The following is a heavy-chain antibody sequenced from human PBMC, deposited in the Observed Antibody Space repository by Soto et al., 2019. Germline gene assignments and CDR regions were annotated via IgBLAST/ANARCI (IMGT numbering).Heavy chain of an antibody. J-gene: IGHJ6*02. V-gene: IGHV1-18*01. CDR1: GYTFTSYG. CDR2: ISAYNGNT. Sequence: VASVKVSCKASGYTFTSYGISWVRQAPGQGLEWMGWISAYNGNTNYAQKLQGRATMTTDTSTSTAYMELRSLRSDDTAVYYCARDPAGPYDFWSGYFVPYYYYYYGMDVWGQGTTVTVSS. D-gene: IGHD3-3*01. CDR3: ARDPAGPYDFWSGYFVPYYYYYYGMDV.